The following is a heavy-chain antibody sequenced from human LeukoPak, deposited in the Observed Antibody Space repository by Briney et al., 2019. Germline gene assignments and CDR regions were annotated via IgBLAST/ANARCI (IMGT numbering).Heavy chain of an antibody. D-gene: IGHD3-10*01. J-gene: IGHJ4*02. V-gene: IGHV3-23*01. Sequence: GGSLRLSCAASGFAFSSYAMSWVRQPPGKGLEWVSVISRRDDYTYYADSVKGRFTISRDNSKNTLYLQMNTLRAEDTAVYYCANDYRSGSFDDFWGQGTVVTVS. CDR3: ANDYRSGSFDDF. CDR1: GFAFSSYA. CDR2: ISRRDDYT.